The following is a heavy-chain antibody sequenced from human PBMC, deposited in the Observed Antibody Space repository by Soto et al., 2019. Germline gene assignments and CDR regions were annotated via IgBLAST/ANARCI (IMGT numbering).Heavy chain of an antibody. J-gene: IGHJ5*02. CDR2: INPSSGST. CDR3: ARGRNYYDSSGYSRGWFDP. Sequence: ASVKVSCKASGYTFSIYYIHWVRQAPGQGLEWMGIINPSSGSTTYAQKFQGRVTMTRDTSTSTVYMELSSLRSEDTAVFYCARGRNYYDSSGYSRGWFDPWGQGTLVTVSS. D-gene: IGHD3-22*01. CDR1: GYTFSIYY. V-gene: IGHV1-46*01.